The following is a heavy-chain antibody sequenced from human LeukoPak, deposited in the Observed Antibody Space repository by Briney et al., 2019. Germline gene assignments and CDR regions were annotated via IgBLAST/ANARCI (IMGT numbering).Heavy chain of an antibody. V-gene: IGHV4-4*07. J-gene: IGHJ3*02. Sequence: SETLSLTCTVSGGSISSYYWSWIRERPGKGVEWSERIYPSGSTNYNPSLKSRITSQVDTSKNQFSLKLSSVTAADTAVYYCARRLGYSTDAFDIWAQGTMVTVSS. D-gene: IGHD6-13*01. CDR1: GGSISSYY. CDR2: IYPSGST. CDR3: ARRLGYSTDAFDI.